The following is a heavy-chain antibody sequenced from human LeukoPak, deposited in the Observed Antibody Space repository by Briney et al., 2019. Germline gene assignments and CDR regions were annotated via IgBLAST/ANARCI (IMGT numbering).Heavy chain of an antibody. CDR1: GFTFSSYD. CDR2: IGTAGDT. D-gene: IGHD3-22*01. CDR3: ARSGDSSGIDY. Sequence: GGSLRLSCAASGFTFSSYDMHWVRRATGKGLEWVSAIGTAGDTYYPGSVKGRFTISRGNAKNSLYLQMNSLRAGDTAVYYCARSGDSSGIDYWGQGTLVTVSS. J-gene: IGHJ4*02. V-gene: IGHV3-13*01.